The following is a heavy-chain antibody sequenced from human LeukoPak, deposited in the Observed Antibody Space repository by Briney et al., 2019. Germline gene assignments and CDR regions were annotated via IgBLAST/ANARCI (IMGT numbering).Heavy chain of an antibody. V-gene: IGHV1-69*13. CDR3: AREGSYCSGGSCYYDY. CDR2: TIPIFGTA. D-gene: IGHD2-15*01. J-gene: IGHJ4*02. Sequence: ASVKVSCKASGGTFSSYAISWVRQAPGQGLEWMGGTIPIFGTANYAQKFQGRVTITADESTSTAYMELSSLRSEDTAVYYCAREGSYCSGGSCYYDYWGQGTLVTVSS. CDR1: GGTFSSYA.